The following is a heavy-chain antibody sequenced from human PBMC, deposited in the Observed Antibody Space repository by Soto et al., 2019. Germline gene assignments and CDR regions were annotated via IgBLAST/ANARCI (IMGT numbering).Heavy chain of an antibody. J-gene: IGHJ5*02. V-gene: IGHV4-38-2*02. CDR1: GYSISSGYH. Sequence: SETLYLTCTVSGYSISSGYHWACIRQPPGKGLEWLGSVHYSGNTYYNPSLKSRLTISVDKSKNQFSPNLSSVTAADTAVYYCARQDRVVAEGRWFDPWGQGTLVTVSS. CDR3: ARQDRVVAEGRWFDP. D-gene: IGHD2-15*01. CDR2: VHYSGNT.